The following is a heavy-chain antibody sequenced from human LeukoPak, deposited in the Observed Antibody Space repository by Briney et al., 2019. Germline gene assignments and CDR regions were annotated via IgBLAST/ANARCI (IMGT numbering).Heavy chain of an antibody. D-gene: IGHD3-3*02. J-gene: IGHJ6*03. CDR2: IIPIFGTA. CDR1: GGTFSSYA. Sequence: SVKVSCKASGGTFSSYAISWVRQAPGQGLEWMGGIIPIFGTANYAQKFQGRVTITADESTSTAYMEPSSLRSEDTAVYSCARGLAXXRLYYYXMDVWGKXTTVTVSS. V-gene: IGHV1-69*01. CDR3: ARGLAXXRLYYYXMDV.